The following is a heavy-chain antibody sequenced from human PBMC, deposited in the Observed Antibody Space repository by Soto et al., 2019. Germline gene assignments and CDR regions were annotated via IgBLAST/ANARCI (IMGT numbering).Heavy chain of an antibody. V-gene: IGHV3-30-3*01. CDR2: ISYDGSNK. D-gene: IGHD2-21*01. Sequence: QVQLVESGGGVVQPGRSLRLSCAASGFTFSSYAMHWVRQAPGKGLEWVAVISYDGSNKYYADSVKGRFTISRDNSKNTLYLQMNSLRAEDTAVYYCARVKHPGLDRRVSYGMEVWGQGTTVTVSS. J-gene: IGHJ6*02. CDR3: ARVKHPGLDRRVSYGMEV. CDR1: GFTFSSYA.